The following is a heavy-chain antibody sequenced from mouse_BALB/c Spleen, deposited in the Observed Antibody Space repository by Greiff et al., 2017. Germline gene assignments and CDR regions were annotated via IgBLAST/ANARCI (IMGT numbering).Heavy chain of an antibody. V-gene: IGHV3-8*02. J-gene: IGHJ4*01. CDR1: GDSITSGY. Sequence: EVHLVESGPSLVKPSQTLSLTCSVTGDSITSGYWNWIRKFPGNKLEYMGYISYSGSTYYNPSLKSRISITLDTSKNQYYMQLNSVTTEDTATYYCATGGNYDYYAMDYWGQGTSVTVSS. D-gene: IGHD2-1*01. CDR2: ISYSGST. CDR3: ATGGNYDYYAMDY.